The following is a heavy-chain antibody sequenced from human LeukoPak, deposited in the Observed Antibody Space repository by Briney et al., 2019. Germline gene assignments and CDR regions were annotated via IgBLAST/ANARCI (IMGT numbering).Heavy chain of an antibody. CDR1: GGSISSGSYY. J-gene: IGHJ3*02. Sequence: PSQTLSLTCTVSGGSISSGSYYWSWIRQPAGKGLEWIGRIYTSGSTNYNPSLKSRVTISVDTSKNQFSLKLSSVTAADTAVYYCAREGIAVAGGMAPPAFDIWGQGTMVTVSS. CDR2: IYTSGST. CDR3: AREGIAVAGGMAPPAFDI. D-gene: IGHD6-19*01. V-gene: IGHV4-61*02.